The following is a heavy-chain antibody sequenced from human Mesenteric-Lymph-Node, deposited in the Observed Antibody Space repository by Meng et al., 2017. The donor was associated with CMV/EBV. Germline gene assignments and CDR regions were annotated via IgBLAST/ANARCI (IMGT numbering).Heavy chain of an antibody. CDR2: IYHSGST. Sequence: SETLSLTCTVSGYSISSGYYWGWIRQPPGKGLEWIGSIYHSGSTYYNPSLKSRVTISVDTSKNQFSLKLSSVTAADTAVYYCARLKYYYDSSGYYYFDYWGQGTLVTSPQ. CDR3: ARLKYYYDSSGYYYFDY. CDR1: GYSISSGYY. J-gene: IGHJ4*02. D-gene: IGHD3-22*01. V-gene: IGHV4-38-2*02.